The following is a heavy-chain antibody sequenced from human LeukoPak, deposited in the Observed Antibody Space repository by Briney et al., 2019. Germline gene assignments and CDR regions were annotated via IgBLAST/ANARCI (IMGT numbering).Heavy chain of an antibody. CDR1: GFTFSTYN. J-gene: IGHJ4*02. CDR3: TRAGSLMTTVTIDY. V-gene: IGHV3-21*01. CDR2: ITTSSTYI. Sequence: GGSLRLSCAASGFTFSTYNMNWVRQAPGKGLEWVSSITTSSTYIYYADSVKGRFTISRDNAKNSLYLQMNRLRAEDTAVYYCTRAGSLMTTVTIDYWGQGTLVTVSS. D-gene: IGHD4-17*01.